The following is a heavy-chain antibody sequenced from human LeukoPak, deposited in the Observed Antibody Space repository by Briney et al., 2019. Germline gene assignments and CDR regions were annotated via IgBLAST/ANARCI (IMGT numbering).Heavy chain of an antibody. V-gene: IGHV4-34*01. Sequence: PSETLSLTCAVYGGSFSGYYWSWIRQPPGKGLEWIGEINHSGSTNYNPSLKSRVTISVDTSKNQFSLKLSSVTAADTAVYYCARGPLPGDYGYFDYWGQGTLVTVSS. D-gene: IGHD4-17*01. J-gene: IGHJ4*02. CDR2: INHSGST. CDR3: ARGPLPGDYGYFDY. CDR1: GGSFSGYY.